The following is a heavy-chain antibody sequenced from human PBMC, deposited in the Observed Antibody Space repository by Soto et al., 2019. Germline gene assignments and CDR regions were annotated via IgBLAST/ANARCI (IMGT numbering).Heavy chain of an antibody. CDR2: ISNSGRIT. CDR3: XXXXGGGGLTXEY. Sequence: QVHLEESGGGLVKPGGSLRLSCTASGFTFSDYYMGWIRQAPGKGLEWVSDISNSGRITHHADSVEGRFTISRDNAKNSLYLQMNSLRPEDXXXXXXXXXXGGGGLTXEYCGQGTLVTXSS. V-gene: IGHV3-11*01. D-gene: IGHD3-16*01. CDR1: GFTFSDYY. J-gene: IGHJ4*02.